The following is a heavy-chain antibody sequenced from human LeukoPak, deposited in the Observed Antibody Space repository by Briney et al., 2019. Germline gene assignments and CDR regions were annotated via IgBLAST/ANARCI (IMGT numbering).Heavy chain of an antibody. CDR2: INPKTDGT. D-gene: IGHD3-10*01. Sequence: WASVQVSCKASGYTFTDYYTHWVRQAPGQGLEWMGWINPKTDGTNYAQKFQDRVTMTRDTSISTAYMELSRLRSDDTAVYYCARGGRFEAFDMWGQGTMVTVSS. CDR1: GYTFTDYY. CDR3: ARGGRFEAFDM. V-gene: IGHV1-2*02. J-gene: IGHJ3*02.